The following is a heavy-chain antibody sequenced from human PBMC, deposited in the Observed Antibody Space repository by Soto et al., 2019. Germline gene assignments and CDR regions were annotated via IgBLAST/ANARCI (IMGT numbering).Heavy chain of an antibody. CDR2: IYSSGNT. CDR1: GDSISSSSYY. D-gene: IGHD2-2*01. CDR3: VPRGPNFYYYGVDV. J-gene: IGHJ6*02. Sequence: QLQLQESGPGLVKPSETLSLTCAVSGDSISSSSYYWGWIHQPPGKGLEWIGSIYSSGNTYYNPSLKSRVTISVDTSRNQFSLKLTSVTAADTAVYYCVPRGPNFYYYGVDVWGQGTTVTVSS. V-gene: IGHV4-39*01.